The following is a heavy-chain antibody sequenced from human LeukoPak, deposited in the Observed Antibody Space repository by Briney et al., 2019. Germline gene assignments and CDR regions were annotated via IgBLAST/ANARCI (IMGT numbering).Heavy chain of an antibody. V-gene: IGHV3-7*01. CDR2: IKQDGSEK. D-gene: IGHD3-22*01. Sequence: GGSLRLSCAASGFTFSSYWMSWVRQAPGKGLEWVANIKQDGSEKYYVDSVKGRFTISRDNAKNSLYLQMNGLRAEDTAVYYCAREYYDSSGYEDGIDYWGQGTLVTVSS. J-gene: IGHJ4*02. CDR1: GFTFSSYW. CDR3: AREYYDSSGYEDGIDY.